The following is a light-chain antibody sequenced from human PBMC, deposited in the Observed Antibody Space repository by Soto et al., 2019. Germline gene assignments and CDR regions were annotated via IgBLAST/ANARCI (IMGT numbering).Light chain of an antibody. CDR2: DAS. Sequence: EVVLTQSPATLSLSPGERATLSCRASQSVSSSLAWYQQKPGQAPRLLIFDASTRATGIPARFSGSGSETDFTLTISSLEPEDIAVYYCQQRSVWPPSITFGQGTRLEIK. J-gene: IGKJ5*01. CDR1: QSVSSS. CDR3: QQRSVWPPSIT. V-gene: IGKV3-11*01.